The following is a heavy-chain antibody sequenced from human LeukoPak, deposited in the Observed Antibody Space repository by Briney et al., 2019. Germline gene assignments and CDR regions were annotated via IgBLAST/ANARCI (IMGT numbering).Heavy chain of an antibody. Sequence: SETLSLTCTVSGGSISSGGYYWSWIRQPPGKGLEWIGYIYHSGSTYYNPSLKSRVTISVDRSKNQFSLKLSSVTAADTAVYYCARVRGSDYDSSGYSPVHYYYMDVWGRGTTVTVSS. D-gene: IGHD3-22*01. CDR1: GGSISSGGYY. CDR3: ARVRGSDYDSSGYSPVHYYYMDV. J-gene: IGHJ6*03. CDR2: IYHSGST. V-gene: IGHV4-30-2*01.